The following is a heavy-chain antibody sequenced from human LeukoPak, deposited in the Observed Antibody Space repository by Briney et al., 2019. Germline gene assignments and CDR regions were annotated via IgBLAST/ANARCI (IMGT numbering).Heavy chain of an antibody. CDR3: ARGGCSSTSCPRSSRNWFDP. J-gene: IGHJ5*02. CDR2: ISAYNGNT. V-gene: IGHV1-18*01. D-gene: IGHD2-2*01. Sequence: ASVKVSCKASGYTFTSYGIRWVRQAPGQGLEWMGWISAYNGNTNYAQKLQGRVTMTTDTSTSTAYMELRSLRSDDTAVYYCARGGCSSTSCPRSSRNWFDPWGQGTLVTVSS. CDR1: GYTFTSYG.